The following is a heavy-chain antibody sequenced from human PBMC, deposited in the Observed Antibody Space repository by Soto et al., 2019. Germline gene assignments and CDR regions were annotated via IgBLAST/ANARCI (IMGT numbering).Heavy chain of an antibody. V-gene: IGHV4-39*01. CDR1: SGSISVTNVF. J-gene: IGHJ4*02. D-gene: IGHD1-20*01. Sequence: SETLSLTCTVSSGSISVTNVFLGWVRQPPGKGLEWIGNIDYSGTAYFSPSLATRVTFHVDTSKNQFSLTLYSVTAADTAVYYCARITGRHLDYWGQGILVTVSS. CDR3: ARITGRHLDY. CDR2: IDYSGTA.